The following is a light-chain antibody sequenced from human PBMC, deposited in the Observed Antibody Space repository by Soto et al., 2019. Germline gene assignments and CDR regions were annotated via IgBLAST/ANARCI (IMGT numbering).Light chain of an antibody. CDR2: SAS. CDR3: QQYKDVPFT. Sequence: ETVMTQSPATLSVSPGDRATLSCRASQTLDNTLAWYQQRPGQAPTLLIYSASTRATGVPARFSGSGSGTEFTLTISSLQSEDFAMYCCQQYKDVPFTFGQGTNLEIK. V-gene: IGKV3-15*01. J-gene: IGKJ2*01. CDR1: QTLDNT.